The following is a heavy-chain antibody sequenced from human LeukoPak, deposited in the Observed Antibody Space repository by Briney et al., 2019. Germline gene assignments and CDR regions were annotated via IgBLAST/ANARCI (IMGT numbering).Heavy chain of an antibody. Sequence: GGSLRLSCAASGFTFSSYSMNWVRQAPGKGLEWVSYISSSGSTIYYADSVKGRFTISRDNAKNSLYLQMNSLRAEDTAVYYCARGIQLWFGDYWGRGTLVTVSS. J-gene: IGHJ4*02. CDR1: GFTFSSYS. CDR3: ARGIQLWFGDY. CDR2: ISSSGSTI. V-gene: IGHV3-48*04. D-gene: IGHD5-18*01.